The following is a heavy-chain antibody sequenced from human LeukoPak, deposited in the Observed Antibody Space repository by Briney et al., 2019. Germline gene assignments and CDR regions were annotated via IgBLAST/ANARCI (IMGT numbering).Heavy chain of an antibody. J-gene: IGHJ4*02. V-gene: IGHV3-21*04. D-gene: IGHD2-2*01. CDR3: AKESLRVVPSATFDY. CDR2: ISSSSSYI. CDR1: GFTFNSFT. Sequence: GGSLRLSCAASGFTFNSFTMNWVRQAPGKGLEWVSSISSSSSYIYYAGSLKGRFTISRDNAKNSLYLQMHSLRAEDTAVYYCAKESLRVVPSATFDYWGQGTLVTVSS.